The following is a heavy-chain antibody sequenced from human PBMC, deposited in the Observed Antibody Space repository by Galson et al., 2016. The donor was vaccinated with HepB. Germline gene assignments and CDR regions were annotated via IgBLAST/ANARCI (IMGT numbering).Heavy chain of an antibody. Sequence: SLRLSCAASGFTFSNYWMYWVRQAPGKGLVWVSRIKTAGSITGYADSVKGRFTISRANGKKTMYLQMNSLRAEDTALYYCARGLRGAISDFFDSWGQGTLVTVSS. CDR1: GFTFSNYW. J-gene: IGHJ4*02. CDR2: IKTAGSIT. CDR3: ARGLRGAISDFFDS. D-gene: IGHD3-10*01. V-gene: IGHV3-74*01.